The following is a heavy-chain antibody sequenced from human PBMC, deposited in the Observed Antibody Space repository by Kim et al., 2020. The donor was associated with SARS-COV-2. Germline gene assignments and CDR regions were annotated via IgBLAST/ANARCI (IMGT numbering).Heavy chain of an antibody. D-gene: IGHD3-10*01. V-gene: IGHV1-69*05. CDR1: GDTLRDNS. CDR3: ARGSWLRGVISQVYDAF. J-gene: IGHJ3*01. CDR2: IIPMFGSV. Sequence: SVKVSCKASGDTLRDNSISWVRQAPGKGLEWMGRIIPMFGSVKLAQRFQGRVTLSTDTPTNSAYMELSSLRSEDTAVYYCARGSWLRGVISQVYDAF.